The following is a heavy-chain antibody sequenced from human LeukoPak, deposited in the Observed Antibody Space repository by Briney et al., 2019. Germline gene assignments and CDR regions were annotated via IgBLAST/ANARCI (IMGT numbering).Heavy chain of an antibody. CDR1: GLTFSKYG. CDR3: ARDPTEGPYETYGRHYFGF. J-gene: IGHJ4*02. Sequence: TGGSLRLSGPVSGLTFSKYGMTWVGQAPGPGLGWVSSISGGNDYIHYADSVKGRFTISRDDAKNSLYLQMNSLRAEDTTVYYCARDPTEGPYETYGRHYFGFWGQGTLVTVSS. V-gene: IGHV3-21*01. CDR2: ISGGNDYI. D-gene: IGHD4-17*01.